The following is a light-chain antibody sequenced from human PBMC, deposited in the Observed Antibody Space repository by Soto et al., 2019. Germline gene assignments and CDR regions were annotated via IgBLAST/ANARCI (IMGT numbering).Light chain of an antibody. Sequence: DIQMTQSPSSLSASVGDRVTITCQARQDISNYLNWYQQKPGKAPKLLIYDASNLETGVPSRFSGSGAGTDFTFTISSLQPEDIATYYFQQSDNLPLTFGGGTKGEIK. CDR1: QDISNY. J-gene: IGKJ4*01. V-gene: IGKV1-33*01. CDR3: QQSDNLPLT. CDR2: DAS.